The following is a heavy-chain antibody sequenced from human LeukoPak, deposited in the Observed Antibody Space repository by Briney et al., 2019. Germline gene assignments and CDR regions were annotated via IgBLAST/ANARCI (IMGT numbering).Heavy chain of an antibody. CDR1: GFTVSSNY. Sequence: GGSLRLSCAASGFTVSSNYMSWVRQAPGKGLEWVSVIYSGGSTYYTDSAKGRFTISRDNSKNTLYLQMNSLRAEDTAVYYCAKDSVGIAVAGTLDYWGQGTLVTVSS. CDR3: AKDSVGIAVAGTLDY. J-gene: IGHJ4*02. V-gene: IGHV3-66*01. D-gene: IGHD6-19*01. CDR2: IYSGGST.